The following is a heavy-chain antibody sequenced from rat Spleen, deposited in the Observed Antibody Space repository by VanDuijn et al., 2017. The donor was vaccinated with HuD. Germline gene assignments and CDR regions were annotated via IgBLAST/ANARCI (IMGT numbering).Heavy chain of an antibody. D-gene: IGHD1-4*01. CDR1: GFTFNNYW. CDR3: TRHDYSGVTTNWFAY. V-gene: IGHV5-31*01. CDR2: ITNTGGST. J-gene: IGHJ3*01. Sequence: EVQLVESGGGLVQPGRSLKLSCVASGFTFNNYWMTWIRQAPGKGLDWVASITNTGGSTYYPDSVKGRFTISRDNAKSTLYLQMNSLRSEDAATYYCTRHDYSGVTTNWFAYWGQGTLVTVSS.